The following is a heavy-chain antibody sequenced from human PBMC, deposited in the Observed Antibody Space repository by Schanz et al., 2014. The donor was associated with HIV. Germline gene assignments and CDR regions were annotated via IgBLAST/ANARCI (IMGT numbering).Heavy chain of an antibody. V-gene: IGHV1-69*01. D-gene: IGHD3-3*02. J-gene: IGHJ6*02. CDR2: MIPSFRLR. CDR3: AKSPIFGDVIFYGMDV. Sequence: QVQLVQSGAEVKKPGSSVKVSCKASGGTFSSYAISWVRQAPGQGLEWMGGMIPSFRLRTYAQKFQGRVTIAADESASTAYMELNSLRSDDTAVYYCAKSPIFGDVIFYGMDVWGRGTTVTVSS. CDR1: GGTFSSYA.